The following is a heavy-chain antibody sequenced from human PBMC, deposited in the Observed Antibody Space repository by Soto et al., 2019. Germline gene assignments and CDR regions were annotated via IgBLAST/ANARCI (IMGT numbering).Heavy chain of an antibody. CDR1: GFIFSAYA. CDR3: AKAQWLLGGDYFDS. D-gene: IGHD6-19*01. J-gene: IGHJ4*02. CDR2: ISDTIGAT. V-gene: IGHV3-23*01. Sequence: PVGSLRLSCAASGFIFSAYAMSWVRQAPGKGLEWVSTISDTIGATDYADSVKGRFTISRDISRNTLYLEMNNLRAEDTVMYYCAKAQWLLGGDYFDSWGQGALVTVS.